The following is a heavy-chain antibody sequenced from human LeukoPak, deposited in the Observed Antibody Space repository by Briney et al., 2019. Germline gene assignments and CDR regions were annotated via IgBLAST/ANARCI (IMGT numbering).Heavy chain of an antibody. CDR3: ARDREYSGYDLTVFDY. D-gene: IGHD5-12*01. Sequence: GGSLRLSCAASGFTFSSYSMNWVRQAPGKGLEWVSYISSSSSTIYYADSVKGRFTISRDNAKNSLYLQMNSLRAEDTAVYYCARDREYSGYDLTVFDYWGQGTLVTVSS. CDR2: ISSSSSTI. V-gene: IGHV3-48*01. CDR1: GFTFSSYS. J-gene: IGHJ4*02.